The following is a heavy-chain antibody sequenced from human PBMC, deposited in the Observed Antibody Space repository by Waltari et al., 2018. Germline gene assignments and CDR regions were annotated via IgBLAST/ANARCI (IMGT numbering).Heavy chain of an antibody. CDR1: GFTFSSYW. J-gene: IGHJ4*02. CDR2: IKQDGSEK. CDR3: ARDIVPYYDFWSGYLDY. Sequence: EVQLVESGGGLVQPGGSLRLSCAASGFTFSSYWMSWVRQAPGKGLEWVANIKQDGSEKYYVDSVKGRFTISRDNAKNSLYLQMNSLRAEDTAVYYCARDIVPYYDFWSGYLDYWGQGTLVTVSS. V-gene: IGHV3-7*01. D-gene: IGHD3-3*01.